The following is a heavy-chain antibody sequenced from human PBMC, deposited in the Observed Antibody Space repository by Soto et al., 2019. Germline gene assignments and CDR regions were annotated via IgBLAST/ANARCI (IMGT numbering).Heavy chain of an antibody. CDR1: GFTFSDYY. CDR3: ARDLIQYDYIWEGAFDI. J-gene: IGHJ3*02. Sequence: GGSLRLSCAASGFTFSDYYMSWIRQAPGKGLEWVSYISSSGSTIYYADSVKGRFTISRDNAKNSLYLQMNSLRAEDTAVYYCARDLIQYDYIWEGAFDIWGQGTMVTVSS. V-gene: IGHV3-11*01. D-gene: IGHD3-16*01. CDR2: ISSSGSTI.